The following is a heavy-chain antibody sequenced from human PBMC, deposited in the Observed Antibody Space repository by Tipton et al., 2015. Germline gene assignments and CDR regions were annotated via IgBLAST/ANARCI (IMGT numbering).Heavy chain of an antibody. V-gene: IGHV4-59*01. D-gene: IGHD4-23*01. CDR3: ARARVRHGGLFAS. Sequence: TLSLTCTVSGGSISSYYWSWIRQPPGKGLEWIGYIYYSGSTNYNPSLKSRVTISVDTSKTQFSLKMNSMTASDTAVYYCARARVRHGGLFASWGQGPLVTVSS. J-gene: IGHJ4*02. CDR2: IYYSGST. CDR1: GGSISSYY.